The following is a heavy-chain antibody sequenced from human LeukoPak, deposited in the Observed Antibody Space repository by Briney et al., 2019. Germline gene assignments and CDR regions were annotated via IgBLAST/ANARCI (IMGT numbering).Heavy chain of an antibody. J-gene: IGHJ4*02. CDR1: GYTLTELS. Sequence: ASVKVSCKVSGYTLTELSMHWVRQAPGKGLEWMGGFDPEDGETIYAQKFQGRVTMTEDTSTDTAYMELSSLRSEDTAVYYCATGAYCSGWYYFDYWGQGTLVTVSS. CDR3: ATGAYCSGWYYFDY. CDR2: FDPEDGET. V-gene: IGHV1-24*01. D-gene: IGHD6-19*01.